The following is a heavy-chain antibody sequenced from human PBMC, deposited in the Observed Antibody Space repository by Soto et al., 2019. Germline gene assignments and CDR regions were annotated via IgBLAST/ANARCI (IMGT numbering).Heavy chain of an antibody. CDR3: VRDFLEGNGIARQPHY. CDR2: ITSSNTYI. CDR1: GFTFRAYS. J-gene: IGHJ4*02. V-gene: IGHV3-21*06. D-gene: IGHD1-1*01. Sequence: EVQLVEPGGGLVKPAGSPRLSCVASGFTFRAYSMSCVRQAPGQGLEWVAAITSSNTYIYYTRSVEGRFTISRDDAKHGLHLELNAVRAAATAVYYCVRDFLEGNGIARQPHYWGQGTLVTVSS.